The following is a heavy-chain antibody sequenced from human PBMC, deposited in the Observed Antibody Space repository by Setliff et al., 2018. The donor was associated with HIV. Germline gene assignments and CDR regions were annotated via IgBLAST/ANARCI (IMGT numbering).Heavy chain of an antibody. Sequence: TLSLTCAVSGYSISSGYFWGWIRQPPGKGLEWIALIYWDDDKRYSPSLKSRLTITKDTSKNRVVLTMTDMDPVDTATYYCAQRRGIGFAGFDSWGRGTLVTVSS. D-gene: IGHD6-13*01. CDR2: IYWDDDK. J-gene: IGHJ2*01. CDR3: AQRRGIGFAGFDS. V-gene: IGHV2-5*02. CDR1: GYSISSGYFW.